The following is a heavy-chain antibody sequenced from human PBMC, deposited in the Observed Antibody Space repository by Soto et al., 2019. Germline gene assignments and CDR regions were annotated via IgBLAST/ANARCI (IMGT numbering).Heavy chain of an antibody. CDR3: AREDRDRETGLVPAAIDGMDV. Sequence: QVQLVQSGAEVKKPGSSVKVSCKASGGTFSRYSITWVRQAPGHGLEWIGRIIPIFGIASYAQKFQGRVTITADESPSTADMELSSLRSDDRAVYYCAREDRDRETGLVPAAIDGMDVGGQGTTVTVSS. V-gene: IGHV1-69*08. CDR1: GGTFSRYS. CDR2: IIPIFGIA. D-gene: IGHD2-2*01. J-gene: IGHJ6*02.